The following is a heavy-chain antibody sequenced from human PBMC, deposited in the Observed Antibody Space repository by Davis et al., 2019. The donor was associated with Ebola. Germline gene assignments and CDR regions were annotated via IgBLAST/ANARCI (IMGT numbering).Heavy chain of an antibody. J-gene: IGHJ5*02. Sequence: PSETLSLTCTVSGGSISSYYWGWIRQPPGKGLEWIGSIYYSGSTYYNPSLKSRVTISVDTSKNQFSLKLSSVTAADTAVYYCARTVVNWFDPWGQGTLVTVSS. CDR3: ARTVVNWFDP. D-gene: IGHD4-23*01. V-gene: IGHV4-39*01. CDR2: IYYSGST. CDR1: GGSISSYY.